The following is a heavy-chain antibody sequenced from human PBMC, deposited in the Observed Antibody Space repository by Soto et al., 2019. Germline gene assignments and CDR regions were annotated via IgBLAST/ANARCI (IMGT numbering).Heavy chain of an antibody. CDR3: ERAGGVPYYYYGMGV. Sequence: ASVKVSCKASGYTFTGYYMHWVRQAPGQGLEWMGWINPNSGGTNYAQKFQGRVTMTRDTSISTAYMELSRLRSDDTAVYYCERAGGVPYYYYGMGVWGQGTTVTVSS. J-gene: IGHJ6*02. CDR1: GYTFTGYY. V-gene: IGHV1-2*02. CDR2: INPNSGGT. D-gene: IGHD3-10*01.